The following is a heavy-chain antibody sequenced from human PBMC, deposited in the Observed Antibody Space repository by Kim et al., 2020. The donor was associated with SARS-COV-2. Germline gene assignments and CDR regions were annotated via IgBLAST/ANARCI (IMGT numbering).Heavy chain of an antibody. CDR3: AREVDYGDYRPDY. Sequence: SETLSLTCTVSGGSISSSSYYWGWIRQPPGKGLEWIGSIYYSGSTYYNPSLKSRVTISVDTSKNQFSLKLSSVTAADTAVYYCAREVDYGDYRPDYWGQGTLVTVSS. CDR1: GGSISSSSYY. CDR2: IYYSGST. V-gene: IGHV4-39*07. J-gene: IGHJ4*02. D-gene: IGHD4-17*01.